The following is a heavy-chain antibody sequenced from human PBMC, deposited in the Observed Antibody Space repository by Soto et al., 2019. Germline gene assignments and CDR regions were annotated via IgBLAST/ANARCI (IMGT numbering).Heavy chain of an antibody. CDR3: ARRGPGEYYYYYMDV. Sequence: QVQLQESGPGLVKPSETLSLTCTVSGGSISSYYWSWIRQPPGKGLEWIGYIYYSGSTNYNPSLKSRVTISVDTSKTQFSLKLSSVTAADTAVYYCARRGPGEYYYYYMDVWGKGTTVTVSS. J-gene: IGHJ6*03. V-gene: IGHV4-59*08. CDR1: GGSISSYY. D-gene: IGHD3-10*01. CDR2: IYYSGST.